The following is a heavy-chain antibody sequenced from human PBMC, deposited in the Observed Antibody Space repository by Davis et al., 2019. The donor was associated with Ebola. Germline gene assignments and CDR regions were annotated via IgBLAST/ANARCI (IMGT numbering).Heavy chain of an antibody. CDR3: ARGRFTSGHSCYSDY. CDR2: IYYSGST. D-gene: IGHD2-15*01. J-gene: IGHJ4*02. CDR1: GGSVSSGSYY. Sequence: MPSETLSLTCTVSGGSVSSGSYYWSWIRQPPEKGLEWVGYIYYSGSTNCNPSLKSRVTISVDTSKNQFSLKLSSVTAADTAVYYCARGRFTSGHSCYSDYWGQGTLVTVSS. V-gene: IGHV4-61*01.